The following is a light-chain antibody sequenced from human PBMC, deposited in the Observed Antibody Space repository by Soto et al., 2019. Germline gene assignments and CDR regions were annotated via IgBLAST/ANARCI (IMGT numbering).Light chain of an antibody. V-gene: IGLV1-40*01. J-gene: IGLJ3*02. Sequence: QSVLTQPPSVSAAPGQTVTISCSGSSSNIGNNYVSWYQHLPGTAPKLLIYGNSNRPSGVPDRFSGSKSGTSASLAITGLQAEDEADYYCQSYDSSLSGSWVFGGGTKLTVL. CDR2: GNS. CDR3: QSYDSSLSGSWV. CDR1: SSNIGNNY.